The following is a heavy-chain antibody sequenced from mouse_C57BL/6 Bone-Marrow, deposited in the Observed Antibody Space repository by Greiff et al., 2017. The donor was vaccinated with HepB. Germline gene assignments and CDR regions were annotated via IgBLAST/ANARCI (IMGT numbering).Heavy chain of an antibody. V-gene: IGHV5-4*01. CDR3: ARDGYYGSA. CDR2: ISDGGSYT. J-gene: IGHJ2*01. CDR1: GFTFSSYA. Sequence: EVQLQESGGGLVKPGGSLKLSCAASGFTFSSYAMSWVRQTPEKRLEWVATISDGGSYTYYPDNVKGRFTISRDDAKNNLYLQMSHLKSEDTAMYYCARDGYYGSAWGQGTTLTVSS. D-gene: IGHD1-1*01.